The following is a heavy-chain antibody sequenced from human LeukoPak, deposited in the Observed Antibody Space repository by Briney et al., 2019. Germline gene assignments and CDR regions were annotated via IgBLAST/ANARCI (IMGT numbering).Heavy chain of an antibody. CDR2: IRYDGSNK. CDR1: GFTFSSYG. J-gene: IGHJ5*02. CDR3: TPLPHIAAVP. D-gene: IGHD6-13*01. V-gene: IGHV3-30*02. Sequence: GGSLRLSCAASGFTFSSYGMHWVRQAPGKGLEWVAFIRYDGSNKYYADSVKGRFTISRDDSKNTLYLQMNSLKTEDTAVYYCTPLPHIAAVPWGQGTLVTVSS.